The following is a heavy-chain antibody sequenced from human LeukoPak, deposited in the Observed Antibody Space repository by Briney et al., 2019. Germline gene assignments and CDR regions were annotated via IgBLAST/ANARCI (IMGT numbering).Heavy chain of an antibody. V-gene: IGHV3-7*01. Sequence: GGSLRLSCAASGFTFSSYWMSWVRQAPGKGLEWVANIKQDGSEKYYVDPVKGRFTISRDNAKNSLYLQMNSLRAEDTAMYYCATQWDGGAGAFDTWGQGTMVTVSS. CDR2: IKQDGSEK. J-gene: IGHJ3*02. CDR1: GFTFSSYW. CDR3: ATQWDGGAGAFDT. D-gene: IGHD1-26*01.